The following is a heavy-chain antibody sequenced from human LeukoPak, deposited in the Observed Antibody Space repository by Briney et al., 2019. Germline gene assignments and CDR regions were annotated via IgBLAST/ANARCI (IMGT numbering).Heavy chain of an antibody. J-gene: IGHJ4*02. CDR2: IHDSGST. Sequence: KPSETLSLTCAVSGDSISSGGYSWSWIRQTPGKGLEWIAYIHDSGSTYNSLSLKSRLSISIDTSKNQFSLKLSSVTAADTAVYYCARASYSYDINGWVPFDYWGQGTLVTVSS. CDR1: GDSISSGGYS. CDR3: ARASYSYDINGWVPFDY. D-gene: IGHD3-22*01. V-gene: IGHV4-30-4*07.